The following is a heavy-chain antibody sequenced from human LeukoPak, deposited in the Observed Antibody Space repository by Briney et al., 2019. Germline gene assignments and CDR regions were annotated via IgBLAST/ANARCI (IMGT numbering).Heavy chain of an antibody. CDR2: IYYSGST. V-gene: IGHV4-59*01. CDR3: ARGQRGYPFDY. CDR1: GGSISSYY. Sequence: SETLSLTCTVSGGSISSYYWSWIRQPPGKGLEWIGYIYYSGSTNYNPSLKSRVTISVDTSKNQFSLKLSSVTAADTAVYYCARGQRGYPFDYWAREPWSPSPQ. J-gene: IGHJ4*02. D-gene: IGHD5-18*01.